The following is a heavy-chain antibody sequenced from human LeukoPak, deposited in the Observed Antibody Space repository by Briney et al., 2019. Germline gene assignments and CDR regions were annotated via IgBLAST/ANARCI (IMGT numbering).Heavy chain of an antibody. Sequence: ASVKVSCKASGYTFTSYDINWVRQATGQGLEWMGWMNPNSGNTGYAQKFQGRVTMTEDTSTDTAYMELSSLRSEDTAVYYCATVPATVVPAAIMPYYFDYWGQGTLVTVSS. CDR2: MNPNSGNT. CDR3: ATVPATVVPAAIMPYYFDY. CDR1: GYTFTSYD. J-gene: IGHJ4*02. D-gene: IGHD2-2*02. V-gene: IGHV1-8*01.